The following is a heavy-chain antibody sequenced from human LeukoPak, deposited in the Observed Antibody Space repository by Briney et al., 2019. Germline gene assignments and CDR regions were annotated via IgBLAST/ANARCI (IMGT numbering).Heavy chain of an antibody. J-gene: IGHJ4*02. D-gene: IGHD4-17*01. CDR3: TTILFDYGDYFDY. Sequence: PGGSLRLSCAASGFTFSDHYMSWIRQAPGKGLEWVSYISGSGTYTNYADSVKGRFTISRDNAKNSLYLQMNSLGAEDTAVYYCTTILFDYGDYFDYWGQGTLVTVSS. CDR2: ISGSGTYT. V-gene: IGHV3-11*03. CDR1: GFTFSDHY.